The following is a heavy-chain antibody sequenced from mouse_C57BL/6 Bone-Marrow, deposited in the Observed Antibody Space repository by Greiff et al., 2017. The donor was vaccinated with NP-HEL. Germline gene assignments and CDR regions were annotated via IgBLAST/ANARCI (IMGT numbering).Heavy chain of an antibody. Sequence: QVQLQQPGAELVRPGSSVKLSCKASGYTFTSYWMDWVKQRPGQGLEWIGNIYPSDSETHYNQKFKDKATLTVDKSSSTAYMQLSSLTSEDSAVYYGARSLITTGYFDYWGQGTTLTVSS. D-gene: IGHD1-1*01. J-gene: IGHJ2*01. CDR2: IYPSDSET. CDR3: ARSLITTGYFDY. CDR1: GYTFTSYW. V-gene: IGHV1-61*01.